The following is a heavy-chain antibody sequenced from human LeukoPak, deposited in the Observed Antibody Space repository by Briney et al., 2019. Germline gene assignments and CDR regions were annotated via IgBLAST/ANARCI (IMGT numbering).Heavy chain of an antibody. D-gene: IGHD2-21*01. CDR1: GFSLSTSGG. Sequence: SGPTLVKPTQTLTLTCTFSGFSLSTSGGVGWIRQPPGKALEWLAVTHWNDDDFYSPPLKSRLTITKHTSENQVVLTMTNMDPVDTATYYCAHRLAEGPTFDYWGQGTLVTVSS. CDR2: THWNDDD. J-gene: IGHJ4*02. V-gene: IGHV2-5*01. CDR3: AHRLAEGPTFDY.